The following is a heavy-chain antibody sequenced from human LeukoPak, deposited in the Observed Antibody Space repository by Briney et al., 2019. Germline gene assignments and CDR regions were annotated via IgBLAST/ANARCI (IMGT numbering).Heavy chain of an antibody. CDR2: ISDSGGRT. V-gene: IGHV3-23*01. CDR3: AKRGVVIRVILVGFHKEAYYFDS. J-gene: IGHJ4*02. Sequence: GGSLRLSCAVSGITISNYGMSWVRQAPGKGLEWVAGISDSGGRTNYADSVKGRFTISRDNPKNTLYLQMNSLRAEDTAVYFCAKRGVVIRVILVGFHKEAYYFDSWGQGALVTVSS. CDR1: GITISNYG. D-gene: IGHD3-22*01.